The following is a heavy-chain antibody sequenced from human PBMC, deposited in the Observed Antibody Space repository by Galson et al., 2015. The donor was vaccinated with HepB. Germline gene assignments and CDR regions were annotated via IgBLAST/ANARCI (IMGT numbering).Heavy chain of an antibody. D-gene: IGHD2-2*02. CDR1: GYTFTSYG. CDR2: ISACNGNT. J-gene: IGHJ6*03. CDR3: ARAARYCSSTSCYMDEGYYYYYMDV. Sequence: SVKVSCKASGYTFTSYGISWVRQAPGQGLEWMGWISACNGNTNYAQRLQGRVTMTTDTSTSTAYMELRSLRSDDTAVYYCARAARYCSSTSCYMDEGYYYYYMDVWGKGTTVTVSS. V-gene: IGHV1-18*01.